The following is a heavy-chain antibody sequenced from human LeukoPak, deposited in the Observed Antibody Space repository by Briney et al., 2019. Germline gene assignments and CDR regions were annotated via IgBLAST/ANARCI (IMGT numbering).Heavy chain of an antibody. CDR2: ISAYNGNT. D-gene: IGHD3-10*01. CDR1: GYTFTSYG. V-gene: IGHV1-18*01. J-gene: IGHJ5*02. Sequence: GASVKVSCKASGYTFTSYGISWVRQAPGQGLEWVGWISAYNGNTNYAQKLQGRVTMTTDTSTSTAYMKVRSLRSDDTAVYYCARVHGSGSYDGWLDPWGQGTLVTVSS. CDR3: ARVHGSGSYDGWLDP.